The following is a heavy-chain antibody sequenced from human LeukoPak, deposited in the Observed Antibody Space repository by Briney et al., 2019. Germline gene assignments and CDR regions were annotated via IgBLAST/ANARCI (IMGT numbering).Heavy chain of an antibody. Sequence: TETLSLTCTVSGVSISSYYWSWIRQPPGKGLEWIGYFSYSGSTNYNPSLKSRVTISIGTSKNQFSLKLSPVTAADTAVYYCARDLSDYYGSGSYRPIDAFDIWGQGTMVTVSS. CDR1: GVSISSYY. CDR2: FSYSGST. D-gene: IGHD3-10*01. J-gene: IGHJ3*02. V-gene: IGHV4-59*12. CDR3: ARDLSDYYGSGSYRPIDAFDI.